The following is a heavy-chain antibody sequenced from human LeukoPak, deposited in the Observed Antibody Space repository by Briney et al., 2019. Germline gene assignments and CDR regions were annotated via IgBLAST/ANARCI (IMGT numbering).Heavy chain of an antibody. Sequence: PGGSLRLSCAASGFTFSSYAMSWVRQAPGKGLEWVSAISGSGGSTYYADSVKGRFTISRDNSKNTLYLQMNSLRAEDTAVYYCAKDPYYYGSGSSSFDDWGQGTLVTVSS. J-gene: IGHJ4*02. CDR2: ISGSGGST. CDR3: AKDPYYYGSGSSSFDD. V-gene: IGHV3-23*01. CDR1: GFTFSSYA. D-gene: IGHD3-10*01.